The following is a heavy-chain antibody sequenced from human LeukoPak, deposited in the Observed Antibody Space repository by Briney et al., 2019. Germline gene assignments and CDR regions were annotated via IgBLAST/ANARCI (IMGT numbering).Heavy chain of an antibody. V-gene: IGHV3-30-3*01. Sequence: GGSLRLSCEVSGYTFSNFAVNWVRQAPGKGLEWVAVISKDGNYNYFSDSVKGRFTITRDNSKNTLYLQMNRLRAEDTAVYYCARGAGWVVVPAAYFDYWGQGTLVTVSS. CDR1: GYTFSNFA. J-gene: IGHJ4*02. CDR3: ARGAGWVVVPAAYFDY. CDR2: ISKDGNYN. D-gene: IGHD2-2*01.